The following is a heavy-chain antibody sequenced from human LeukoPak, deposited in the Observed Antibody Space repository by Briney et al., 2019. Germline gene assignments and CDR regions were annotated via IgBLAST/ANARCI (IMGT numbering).Heavy chain of an antibody. J-gene: IGHJ4*02. V-gene: IGHV3-21*01. CDR1: GFTFSSYS. CDR2: ISSSSSYI. D-gene: IGHD5-12*01. CDR3: ASQYSGYGGSSNY. Sequence: GGSLRLSCAASGFTFSSYSMNWVRQAPGKGLEWVSSISSSSSYIYYADSVKGRFTISRDNAKNSLYLQMNSLRAEDTAVYYCASQYSGYGGSSNYWGQGTLVTVSS.